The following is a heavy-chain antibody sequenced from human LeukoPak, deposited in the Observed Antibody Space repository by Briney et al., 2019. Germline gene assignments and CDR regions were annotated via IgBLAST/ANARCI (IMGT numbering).Heavy chain of an antibody. V-gene: IGHV3-30*18. J-gene: IGHJ5*02. D-gene: IGHD3-22*01. CDR1: GFTFGSYG. Sequence: GGSLRLSCAASGFTFGSYGMHWVRQAPGKGLEWVAVISYDGSNKYYADSVKGRFTISRDNSKNTLYLQMNSLRAEDTAVYYCAKAPYYDSSGYSVDPWGQGTLVTVSS. CDR2: ISYDGSNK. CDR3: AKAPYYDSSGYSVDP.